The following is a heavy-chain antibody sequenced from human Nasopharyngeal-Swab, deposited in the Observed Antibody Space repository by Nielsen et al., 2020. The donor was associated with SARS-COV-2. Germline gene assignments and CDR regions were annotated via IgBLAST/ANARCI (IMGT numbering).Heavy chain of an antibody. CDR2: ITPILGIA. CDR3: ARGWERWLRSPGNAFDI. Sequence: WVRQAPGQGLEWMGRITPILGIANYAQKFQGRVTITADKSTSTAYMELSSLRSEDTAVYYCARGWERWLRSPGNAFDIWGQGTMVTVSS. D-gene: IGHD5-24*01. J-gene: IGHJ3*02. V-gene: IGHV1-69*02.